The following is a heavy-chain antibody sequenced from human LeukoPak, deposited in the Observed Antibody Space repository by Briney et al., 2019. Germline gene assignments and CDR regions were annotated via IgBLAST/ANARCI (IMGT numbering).Heavy chain of an antibody. CDR2: IYYSGST. CDR1: SGSISSSSYY. D-gene: IGHD3-9*01. J-gene: IGHJ4*02. Sequence: SETLSLTCTVSSGSISSSSYYWGWIRQPPGKGLEWIGSIYYSGSTYYNPSLKSRVTISVDTSKNQFSLKLNSVTAADTAVYYCARRQTYYDTLTGYYKPSVTFDYWGQGTLVTVSS. V-gene: IGHV4-39*01. CDR3: ARRQTYYDTLTGYYKPSVTFDY.